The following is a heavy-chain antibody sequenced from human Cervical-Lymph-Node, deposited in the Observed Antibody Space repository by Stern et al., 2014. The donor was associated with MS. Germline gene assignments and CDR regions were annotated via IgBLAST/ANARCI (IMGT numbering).Heavy chain of an antibody. CDR3: VRAGSEYSTSSGGY. Sequence: VQLVQSGAEVKKPGASVKISCKTSGYTFTTYFVLWVRQAPGQGLEWMGVINPGGVTTTYAQHFQGRVTMTSDTSTRTVYMEMDSLTSDDTAVYFCVRAGSEYSTSSGGYWGQGTLVTVSS. J-gene: IGHJ4*02. D-gene: IGHD6-6*01. CDR2: INPGGVTT. CDR1: GYTFTTYF. V-gene: IGHV1-46*03.